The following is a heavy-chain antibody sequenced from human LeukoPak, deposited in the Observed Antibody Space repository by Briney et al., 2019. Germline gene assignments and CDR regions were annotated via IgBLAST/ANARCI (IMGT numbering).Heavy chain of an antibody. J-gene: IGHJ5*02. V-gene: IGHV4-39*01. Sequence: PSETLSLTCTVSGGSISSSSNYWGWIRQPPGKGLEWIGTIYSTGNTYYNPSPKSRLTISVDTSKNQFSLKLSSVTAADTAVYYCARGGESGYDTWGQGSLVTVSS. CDR3: ARGGESGYDT. D-gene: IGHD5-12*01. CDR2: IYSTGNT. CDR1: GGSISSSSNY.